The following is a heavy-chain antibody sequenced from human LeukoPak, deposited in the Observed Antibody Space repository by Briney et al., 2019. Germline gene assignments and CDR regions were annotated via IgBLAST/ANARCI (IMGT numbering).Heavy chain of an antibody. CDR1: GDSISTYY. Sequence: KPSETLSLTCTVSGDSISTYYWSWIRQPPGKGLEWIGYIYYRVTSDYNPSLKSRVTMSVDMSTRQISLKLSSVTAADTAVYYSARAVGGDGSGSLWGPGTLVTVSS. CDR2: IYYRVTS. J-gene: IGHJ4*02. CDR3: ARAVGGDGSGSL. D-gene: IGHD3-10*01. V-gene: IGHV4-59*01.